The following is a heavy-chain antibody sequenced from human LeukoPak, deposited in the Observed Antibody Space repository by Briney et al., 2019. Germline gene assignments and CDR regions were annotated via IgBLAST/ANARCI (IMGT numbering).Heavy chain of an antibody. CDR2: IYFSGST. J-gene: IGHJ4*02. CDR3: ARDGGKGWLWFDY. D-gene: IGHD3-9*01. CDR1: GGSMSGYR. Sequence: SETLSLTCTLSGGSMSGYRWSWIRQPPGKGLEYIGYIYFSGSTNYNPSLKSRVTISVDTSKNQFSLKLSSVTAADTAVYYCARDGGKGWLWFDYWGQGTLVTVSS. V-gene: IGHV4-59*01.